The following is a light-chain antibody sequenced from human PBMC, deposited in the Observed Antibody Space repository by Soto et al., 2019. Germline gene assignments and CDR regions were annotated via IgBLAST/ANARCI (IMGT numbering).Light chain of an antibody. CDR2: PAS. J-gene: IGKJ4*01. Sequence: DIQMTQSPSAMSASVGDRVTIACRASHDISNYLALFQQKPGKVPERLIYPASSLQSGVPSRFSGSGSGTEFTLTISSLQPEDFATYYCLQLKSYPLTFGGGTKVDIK. V-gene: IGKV1-17*03. CDR1: HDISNY. CDR3: LQLKSYPLT.